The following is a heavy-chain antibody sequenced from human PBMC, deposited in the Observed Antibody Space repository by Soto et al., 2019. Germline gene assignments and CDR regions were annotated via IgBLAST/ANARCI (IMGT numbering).Heavy chain of an antibody. D-gene: IGHD2-15*01. Sequence: EVQLLESGGGLVQPGGSLRLSCAASGFTFSSYAMSWVRQAPGKGLEWVSAISGSGGSTYYADSVKGRFTISRDNSKNTLYLQMNRLRAEDTAVYYCAKSDLYCSGGSCYSLGATLFDHWGQGTLVTVSS. CDR2: ISGSGGST. V-gene: IGHV3-23*01. CDR3: AKSDLYCSGGSCYSLGATLFDH. CDR1: GFTFSSYA. J-gene: IGHJ4*02.